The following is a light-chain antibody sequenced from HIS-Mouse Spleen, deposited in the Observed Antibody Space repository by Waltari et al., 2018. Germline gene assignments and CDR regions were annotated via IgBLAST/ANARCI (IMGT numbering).Light chain of an antibody. CDR2: DVS. CDR3: SSYTSSSTWV. V-gene: IGLV2-14*03. Sequence: QSALTQPASVSGSPGQSITISCPGTSSHVGGYNYVPWYQQHPGKAPKLMIYDVSNRPSGVSNRFSGSKSGNTASLTISGLQAEDEADYYCSSYTSSSTWVFGGGTKLTVL. CDR1: SSHVGGYNY. J-gene: IGLJ3*02.